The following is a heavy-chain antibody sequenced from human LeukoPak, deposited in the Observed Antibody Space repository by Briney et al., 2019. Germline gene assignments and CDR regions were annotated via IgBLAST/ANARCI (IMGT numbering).Heavy chain of an antibody. CDR3: ARGYYYDSSGYYYFDY. CDR2: ISAYNGNT. V-gene: IGHV1-18*01. D-gene: IGHD3-22*01. CDR1: GGTFSSYP. J-gene: IGHJ4*02. Sequence: ASVKVSCKASGGTFSSYPFTWVRQAPGQGLEWMGWISAYNGNTNYAQKLQGRVTMTTDTSTSTAYMELRSLRSDDTAVYYCARGYYYDSSGYYYFDYWGQGTLVTVSS.